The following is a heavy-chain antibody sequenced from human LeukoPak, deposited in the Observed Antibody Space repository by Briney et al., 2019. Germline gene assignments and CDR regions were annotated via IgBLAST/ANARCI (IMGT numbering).Heavy chain of an antibody. CDR2: ISSSGTTI. D-gene: IGHD3-10*01. Sequence: GGSLRLSCAASGFTFSSFEMNWARQAPGKGLKWVSYISSSGTTIYYADSVKGRFTISRDNAKNSLYLQMNGLRAEDTAVYYCARVGPLWFGEPYYYYNMDVWGTGTTVTVSS. J-gene: IGHJ6*04. V-gene: IGHV3-48*03. CDR1: GFTFSSFE. CDR3: ARVGPLWFGEPYYYYNMDV.